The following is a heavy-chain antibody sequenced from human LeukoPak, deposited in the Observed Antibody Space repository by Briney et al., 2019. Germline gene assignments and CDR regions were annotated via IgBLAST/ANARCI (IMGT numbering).Heavy chain of an antibody. CDR2: IKAGGSGK. J-gene: IGHJ4*02. D-gene: IGHD1-26*01. CDR3: AKDLGLGATRENY. V-gene: IGHV3-7*01. Sequence: GGSLRLSCVASGFTFSSSWMTWVRQAPGMGLERVANIKAGGSGKYYVDSVRGRFSISRDNAKNSLYLELNSLRAEDTGVYYCAKDLGLGATRENYWGQGTLVTVSS. CDR1: GFTFSSSW.